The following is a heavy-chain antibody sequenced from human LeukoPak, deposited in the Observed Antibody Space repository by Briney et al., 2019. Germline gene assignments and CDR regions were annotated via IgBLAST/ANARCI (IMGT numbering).Heavy chain of an antibody. CDR3: AAPRDYADKGDEYFQP. CDR2: VSHSGST. J-gene: IGHJ1*01. V-gene: IGHV4-4*02. Sequence: PSGTLSLTCAVSGGSISSSNWWSWVRQPPGKGLEWIGGVSHSGSTNYNPSLKSRVTISVDKSKTQFSLKLSSVTAADTAVYYWAAPRDYADKGDEYFQPWGQGTLVTVSS. D-gene: IGHD4-17*01. CDR1: GGSISSSNW.